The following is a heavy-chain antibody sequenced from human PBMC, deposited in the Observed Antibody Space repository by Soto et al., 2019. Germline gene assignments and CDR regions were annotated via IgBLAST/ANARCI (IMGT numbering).Heavy chain of an antibody. V-gene: IGHV3-15*01. CDR3: AKEKISTSCCNWFDP. D-gene: IGHD2-2*01. CDR1: GFTFSNAW. J-gene: IGHJ5*02. Sequence: GGSLRLSCAVSGFTFSNAWMSWVSQAAEKELEWVGRIKSKTDGGTTDYAAPVKGRFTISRDDSKNTLYPQMNSLRAEDTAVYYCAKEKISTSCCNWFDPSGQGPLGSVSS. CDR2: IKSKTDGGTT.